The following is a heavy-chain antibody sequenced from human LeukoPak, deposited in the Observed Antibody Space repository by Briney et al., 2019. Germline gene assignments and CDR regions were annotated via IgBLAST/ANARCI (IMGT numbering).Heavy chain of an antibody. D-gene: IGHD3-22*01. CDR2: IYTSGST. V-gene: IGHV4-4*07. J-gene: IGHJ4*02. CDR1: GGSISSYY. Sequence: SETLSLTCTVSGGSISSYYWSWIRQPAGKGLEWIGRIYTSGSTNYNPSLKSRVTMSVDTSKNQFSLKLSSVTAADTAVYYCARAPSAAYDSSGYYYFDYWGQGTLVTVSS. CDR3: ARAPSAAYDSSGYYYFDY.